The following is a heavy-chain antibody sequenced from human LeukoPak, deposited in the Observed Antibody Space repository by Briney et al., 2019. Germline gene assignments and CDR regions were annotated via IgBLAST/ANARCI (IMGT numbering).Heavy chain of an antibody. V-gene: IGHV4-39*01. D-gene: IGHD3-10*01. CDR2: IYYSGST. J-gene: IGHJ3*02. CDR1: GGSISDSDYH. CDR3: ARAYYYGSGSYAFDI. Sequence: SETLSLTCTVSGGSISDSDYHWGWIRQPPGKGLEWIGSIYYSGSTYYNPSLKSRVTISVDTSKNQFSLRLSSVTAADTAVYHCARAYYYGSGSYAFDIWGQGTMVTVSS.